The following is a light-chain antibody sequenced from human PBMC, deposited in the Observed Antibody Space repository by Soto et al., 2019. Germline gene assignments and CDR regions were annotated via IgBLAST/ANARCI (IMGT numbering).Light chain of an antibody. CDR2: EVS. Sequence: QSVLTQPPSVSGSPGQSVTISCTGTSSDVGKYDYVSWFQHHPGKAPKLIIYEVSKRPSGVPDRFSGSKSGSTASLTVSGLQTEDEADYYCNSYDSSLSGVFGSGTKVTVL. V-gene: IGLV2-8*01. CDR3: NSYDSSLSGV. CDR1: SSDVGKYDY. J-gene: IGLJ1*01.